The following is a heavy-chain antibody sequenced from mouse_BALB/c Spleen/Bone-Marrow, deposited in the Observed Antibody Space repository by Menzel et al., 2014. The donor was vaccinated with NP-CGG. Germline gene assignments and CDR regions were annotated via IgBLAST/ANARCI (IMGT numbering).Heavy chain of an antibody. D-gene: IGHD2-4*01. Sequence: QLPQSGTVLARPGASVKMSCKASGYSFTSYWMHWVKQMPGQGLEWVVAIYPGNSDTSYNQKFKGKAKLTAVTSASTAYMELSSLTNEDSAVYYCTRGAYYDYSYYAMDYWGQGTSVTVSS. CDR1: GYSFTSYW. CDR2: IYPGNSDT. V-gene: IGHV1-5*01. J-gene: IGHJ4*01. CDR3: TRGAYYDYSYYAMDY.